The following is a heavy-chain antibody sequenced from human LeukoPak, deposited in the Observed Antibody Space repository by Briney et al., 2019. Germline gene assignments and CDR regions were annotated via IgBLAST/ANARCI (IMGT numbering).Heavy chain of an antibody. CDR1: GFTFSSYA. J-gene: IGHJ3*02. D-gene: IGHD3-22*01. V-gene: IGHV3-23*01. CDR2: ISGSGGST. Sequence: AGGSLRLSCAASGFTFSSYAMSWVRQAPGKGLEWVSAISGSGGSTYYADSVKGRFTISRDNSKNTLYLQMNSLRAEDTAVYYCAKDSSYDSSGYFDAFDIWGQGTMVTVSS. CDR3: AKDSSYDSSGYFDAFDI.